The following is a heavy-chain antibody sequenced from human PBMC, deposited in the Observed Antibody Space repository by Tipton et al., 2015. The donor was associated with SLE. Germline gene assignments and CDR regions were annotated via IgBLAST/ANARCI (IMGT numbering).Heavy chain of an antibody. J-gene: IGHJ4*02. CDR1: GFTFSSYS. V-gene: IGHV3-21*01. CDR2: ISSTSVYI. CDR3: AREVYRTGSGYYFDY. D-gene: IGHD6-19*01. Sequence: GSLRLSCAASGFTFSSYSMNWVRQAPGKGLEWVSSISSTSVYIYYADSVKGRFTISRGNAKNSLYLQMNSLRAEDTAVYYCAREVYRTGSGYYFDYWDQGTLVTVSS.